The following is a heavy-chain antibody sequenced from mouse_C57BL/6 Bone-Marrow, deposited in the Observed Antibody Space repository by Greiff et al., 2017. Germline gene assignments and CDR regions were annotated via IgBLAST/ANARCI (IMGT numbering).Heavy chain of an antibody. CDR3: SRYYGSSEFYAMDY. CDR2: IRNKANNHAT. V-gene: IGHV6-6*01. J-gene: IGHJ4*01. D-gene: IGHD1-1*01. CDR1: GFTFSDAW. Sequence: EVQGVESGGGLVQPGGSMKLSCAASGFTFSDAWMDWVRQSPEKGLEWVAEIRNKANNHATYYAESVKGRFTISRDDSESSVYLQMNSLRAEDTGIYYCSRYYGSSEFYAMDYWGQGTSVTVSS.